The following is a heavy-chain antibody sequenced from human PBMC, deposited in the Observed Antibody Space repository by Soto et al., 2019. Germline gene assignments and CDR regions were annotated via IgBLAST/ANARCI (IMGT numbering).Heavy chain of an antibody. Sequence: EVQLVESGGGLVQPGGSLKLSCAASGFTFSDSTLHWVRQVSGKGLEWIGRIRSKANNYATTYSASVTGRFTISRDDSKNTANLQMNSLKTEDTAVYYCTSPRLEWYCFDPWGQGTLVIVSS. J-gene: IGHJ5*02. CDR3: TSPRLEWYCFDP. CDR1: GFTFSDST. V-gene: IGHV3-73*02. D-gene: IGHD3-3*01. CDR2: IRSKANNYAT.